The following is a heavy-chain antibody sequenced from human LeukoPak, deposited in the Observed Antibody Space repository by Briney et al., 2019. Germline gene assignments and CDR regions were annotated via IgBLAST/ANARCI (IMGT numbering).Heavy chain of an antibody. CDR1: GFTFSSYG. CDR2: ISYDGSNK. V-gene: IGHV3-30*18. J-gene: IGHJ4*02. CDR3: AKDGRRITMITTYDY. D-gene: IGHD3-22*01. Sequence: GSLRLSCAASGFTFSSYGMHWVRQAPGKGLEWVAVISYDGSNKYYADSVKGRFTISRDNSKNTLYLQMNSLRAEDTAVYYCAKDGRRITMITTYDYWGQGTLVTVSS.